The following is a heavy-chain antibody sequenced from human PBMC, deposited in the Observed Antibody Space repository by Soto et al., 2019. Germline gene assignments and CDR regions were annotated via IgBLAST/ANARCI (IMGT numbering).Heavy chain of an antibody. V-gene: IGHV3-48*03. CDR2: ISGSNNNI. CDR3: ATEELCGADCYFFKH. D-gene: IGHD2-21*02. CDR1: GFNLRNYE. J-gene: IGHJ4*02. Sequence: GGSLRLSCAVSGFNLRNYEMNWVRQVPGKGLEWISKISGSNNNIYYADSVQGRFTISRDDANNVLFLQMNSLRAEDTATYHCATEELCGADCYFFKHWGQGTLVTVSS.